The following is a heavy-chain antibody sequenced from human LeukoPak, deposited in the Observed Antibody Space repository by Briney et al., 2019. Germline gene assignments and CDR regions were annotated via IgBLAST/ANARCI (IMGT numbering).Heavy chain of an antibody. CDR1: GGSLSTTSW. CDR3: ARRKKYDYVWGSYRYYAFDI. Sequence: SETLSLTCAVSGGSLSTTSWWVWLRPPPGKGLEWIGEINHSGSTNYNPSLKSRVTISVDTSKNQFSLKLSSVTAADTAVYYCARRKKYDYVWGSYRYYAFDIWGQGTMVTVSS. CDR2: INHSGST. J-gene: IGHJ3*02. V-gene: IGHV4-4*02. D-gene: IGHD3-16*02.